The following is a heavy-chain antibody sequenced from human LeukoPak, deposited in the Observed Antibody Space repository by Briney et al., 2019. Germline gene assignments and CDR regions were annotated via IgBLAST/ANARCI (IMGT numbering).Heavy chain of an antibody. Sequence: GGSLRLSCAASGFTFSSYWMHWVRQAPGKGLVWVSRINSDGSSTSYADSVKGRFTISRDNAKNTLYLQMNSLRAEDTAVYYCARDSRYSSGWYPFDYWGQGTLVTVSS. V-gene: IGHV3-74*01. J-gene: IGHJ4*02. CDR1: GFTFSSYW. D-gene: IGHD6-19*01. CDR3: ARDSRYSSGWYPFDY. CDR2: INSDGSST.